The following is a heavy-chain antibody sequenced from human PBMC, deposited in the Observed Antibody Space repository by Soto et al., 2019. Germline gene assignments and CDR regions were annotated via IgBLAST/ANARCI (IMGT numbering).Heavy chain of an antibody. V-gene: IGHV1-2*02. CDR3: AREASAVISLDY. D-gene: IGHD6-19*01. CDR1: GYTFTSYD. CDR2: INPNSGDT. J-gene: IGHJ4*02. Sequence: ASVKVSCKASGYTFTSYDINWVRQATGQGLEWMGCINPNSGDTIYAQKFQGRVTLTRDTSIGTAYMELYSLTSDDTAVYYCAREASAVISLDYWGQGTLVTVSS.